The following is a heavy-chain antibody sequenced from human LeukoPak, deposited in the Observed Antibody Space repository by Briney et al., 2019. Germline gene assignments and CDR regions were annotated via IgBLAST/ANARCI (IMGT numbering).Heavy chain of an antibody. CDR2: IYYSGST. D-gene: IGHD5-12*01. CDR3: ARNEGGDIVATVYYFDY. CDR1: GGSISSYY. V-gene: IGHV4-59*01. J-gene: IGHJ4*02. Sequence: NPSETLSLTCTVSGGSISSYYWSWIRQPPGKGLEWIGYIYYSGSTNYNPSLKSRVTISVDTSKNQFSLKLSSVTAADTAVYYCARNEGGDIVATVYYFDYWGQGTLVTVSS.